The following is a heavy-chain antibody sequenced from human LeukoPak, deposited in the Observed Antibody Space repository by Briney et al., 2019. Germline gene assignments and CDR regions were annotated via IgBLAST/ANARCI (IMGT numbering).Heavy chain of an antibody. CDR2: MNPNSGNT. CDR1: GYTFTSYD. V-gene: IGHV1-8*01. CDR3: ARDGDSSSWFPDYYYYYGMDV. J-gene: IGHJ6*02. Sequence: ASVKVSCKASGYTFTSYDINWVRQATGQGLEWMGWMNPNSGNTGYAQKFQGRVTMTRNTSISTAYMELSRLRSDDTAVYYCARDGDSSSWFPDYYYYYGMDVWGQGTTVTVSS. D-gene: IGHD6-13*01.